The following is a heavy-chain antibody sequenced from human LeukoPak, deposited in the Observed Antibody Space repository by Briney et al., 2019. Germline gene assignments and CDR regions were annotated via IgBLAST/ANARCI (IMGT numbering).Heavy chain of an antibody. Sequence: GGSLRLSCAASGFTFSSYSMNWVRQAPGKGLEWASAISGSGGSTYYADSVKGRFTISRDNSKNTLYLQMNSLRAEDTAVYYCATLRCYYDILTGYCDAFDIWGQGTMVTVSS. CDR2: ISGSGGST. D-gene: IGHD3-9*01. V-gene: IGHV3-23*01. CDR1: GFTFSSYS. J-gene: IGHJ3*02. CDR3: ATLRCYYDILTGYCDAFDI.